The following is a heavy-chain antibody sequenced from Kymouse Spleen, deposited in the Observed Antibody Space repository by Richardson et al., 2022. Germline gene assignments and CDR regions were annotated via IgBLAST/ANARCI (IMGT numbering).Heavy chain of an antibody. CDR3: ARGLGRAATSDAFDI. Sequence: QVQLQQWGAGLLKPSETLSLTCAVYGGSFSGYYWSWIRQPPGKGLEWIGEINHSGSTNYNPSLKSRVTISVDTSKNQFSLKLSSVTAADTAVYYCARGLGRAATSDAFDIWGQGTMVTVSS. V-gene: IGHV4-34*01. J-gene: IGHJ3*02. CDR1: GGSFSGYY. D-gene: IGHD2-15*01. CDR2: INHSGST.